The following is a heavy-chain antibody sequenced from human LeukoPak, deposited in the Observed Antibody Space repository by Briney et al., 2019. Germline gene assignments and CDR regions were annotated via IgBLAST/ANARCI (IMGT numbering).Heavy chain of an antibody. CDR1: GFIFSHYG. Sequence: GRSLRLSCAAYGFIFSHYGMHWVRQAPGKGLEWVAVIWSDGSNRFYAGSVKGRFTISRDNSQNTVFLQMNSLRVEDMAMYYCARDAQRGFDYSNSLEYWGHGTLVTVSS. V-gene: IGHV3-33*01. D-gene: IGHD4-11*01. J-gene: IGHJ4*01. CDR2: IWSDGSNR. CDR3: ARDAQRGFDYSNSLEY.